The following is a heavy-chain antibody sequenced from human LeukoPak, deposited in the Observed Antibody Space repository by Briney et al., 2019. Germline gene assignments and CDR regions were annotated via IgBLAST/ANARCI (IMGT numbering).Heavy chain of an antibody. CDR3: AIQGYSSSWTPRYYYYYGMDV. J-gene: IGHJ6*02. Sequence: PSETLSLTCAVYGGSFSGYYWGWIRQPPGKGLEWIGSIYYSGSTYYNPSLKSRVTISVDTSKNQFSLKLSSVTAADTAVYYCAIQGYSSSWTPRYYYYYGMDVWGQGTTVTVSS. CDR2: IYYSGST. D-gene: IGHD6-13*01. CDR1: GGSFSGYY. V-gene: IGHV4-39*01.